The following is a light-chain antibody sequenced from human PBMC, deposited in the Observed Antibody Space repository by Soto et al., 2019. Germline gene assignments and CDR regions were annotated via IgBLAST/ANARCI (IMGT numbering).Light chain of an antibody. V-gene: IGLV1-40*01. CDR2: GNI. CDR1: SSNIGAGYD. J-gene: IGLJ1*01. Sequence: QSVLTQPPSVSAAPGQRVTISCTGSSSNIGAGYDVHWYQQRPGTAPKLLIFGNINRPSGVPDRFSGSKSGTAASLAITGLQAEDEGDYYCQSYDSTLSARDVFGTGTKVTV. CDR3: QSYDSTLSARDV.